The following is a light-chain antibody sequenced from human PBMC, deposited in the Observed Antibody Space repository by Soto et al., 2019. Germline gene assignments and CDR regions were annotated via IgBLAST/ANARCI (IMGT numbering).Light chain of an antibody. V-gene: IGLV1-44*01. CDR2: SNN. CDR3: AAWDDSLNGPVV. Sequence: QSVLTQPPSASGTPGQRVTISCSGSSSNIGSNTVNWYQQLSGTPPKLLIYSNNQRPSGVPDRFPGSKSGASASLAISGLQAEDEADYYCAAWDDSLNGPVVFGGGTKLTVL. J-gene: IGLJ2*01. CDR1: SSNIGSNT.